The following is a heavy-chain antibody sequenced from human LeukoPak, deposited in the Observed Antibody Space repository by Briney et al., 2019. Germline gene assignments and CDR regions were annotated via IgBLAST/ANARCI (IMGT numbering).Heavy chain of an antibody. CDR3: AKARGLYYYDSSGYPLSDP. J-gene: IGHJ5*02. CDR1: GYTFTSYD. Sequence: ASVKVSCKASGYTFTSYDINWVRQATGQGLEWMGWMNPNSGNTGYAQKFQGRVTMTRNTSISTAYMELSSLRSEDTAVYYCAKARGLYYYDSSGYPLSDPWGQGTLVTVSS. V-gene: IGHV1-8*01. CDR2: MNPNSGNT. D-gene: IGHD3-22*01.